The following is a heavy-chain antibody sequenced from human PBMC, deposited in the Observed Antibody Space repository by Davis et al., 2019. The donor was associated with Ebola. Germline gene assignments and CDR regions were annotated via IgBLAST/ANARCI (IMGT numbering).Heavy chain of an antibody. Sequence: GESLKIPCAASGFTFSSYGMHWDRQAPGKGLEWVAFIRYDGSNKYYADSAKGRFTISRDNSKNTLYLQMNSLRAEDTAVYYCAKDLRLTAMVTDYYYYGMDVWGQGTTVTVSS. V-gene: IGHV3-30*02. J-gene: IGHJ6*02. D-gene: IGHD5-18*01. CDR1: GFTFSSYG. CDR2: IRYDGSNK. CDR3: AKDLRLTAMVTDYYYYGMDV.